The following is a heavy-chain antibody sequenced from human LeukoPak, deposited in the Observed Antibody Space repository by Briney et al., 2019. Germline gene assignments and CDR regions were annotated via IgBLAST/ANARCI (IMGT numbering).Heavy chain of an antibody. J-gene: IGHJ6*03. D-gene: IGHD3-16*01. CDR2: IYWGDSDT. Sequence: GESLKISCKGSGYSFTNSWIGRVRQMPGKGLERKGMIYWGDSDTRYSPSFQDQVTISVDKTISTAYLQWSSLKASDTAMYYCSRSGGYYMDVWGKGTTVTVSS. CDR1: GYSFTNSW. V-gene: IGHV5-51*01. CDR3: SRSGGYYMDV.